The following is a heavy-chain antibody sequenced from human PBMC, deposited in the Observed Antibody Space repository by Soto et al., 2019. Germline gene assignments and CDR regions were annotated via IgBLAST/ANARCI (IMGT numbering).Heavy chain of an antibody. CDR1: GGSISTGGYY. CDR2: IYYSGST. V-gene: IGHV4-31*03. J-gene: IGHJ4*02. CDR3: ARGLSVTLFDN. Sequence: QMQLQESGPGLVKPSQTLSLTSTVSGGSISTGGYYWTWIRQHPGKGLEWIGYIYYSGSTYYNPSLKSRVTISVDTSKNQFSLKLSSVTAADTAVYYCARGLSVTLFDNWGQGTLVTVSS. D-gene: IGHD4-17*01.